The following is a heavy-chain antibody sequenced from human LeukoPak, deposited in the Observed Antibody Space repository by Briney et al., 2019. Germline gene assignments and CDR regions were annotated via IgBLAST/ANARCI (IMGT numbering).Heavy chain of an antibody. CDR3: ATGWYGDGGY. J-gene: IGHJ4*02. V-gene: IGHV4-59*01. Sequence: QVQLQESGPGLVKPSETLSLTCTVSGGSISSYYWCWIRQPPGKGLEWIAYTHYSGTTNYNPSLKSRVTISIDTSKSQVSLKLSSVSAADTAVYYCATGWYGDGGYWSQGILITVSS. D-gene: IGHD6-19*01. CDR2: THYSGTT. CDR1: GGSISSYY.